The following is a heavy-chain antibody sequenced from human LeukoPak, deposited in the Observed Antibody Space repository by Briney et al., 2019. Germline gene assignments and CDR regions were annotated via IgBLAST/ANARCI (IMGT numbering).Heavy chain of an antibody. CDR1: GFTVGSEY. V-gene: IGHV3-53*01. CDR3: AKIRERSSVAGRRFDY. J-gene: IGHJ4*02. CDR2: IYSGGVT. D-gene: IGHD6-19*01. Sequence: PGGSLRLSCAASGFTVGSEYMSWVRQAPGKGLEWVSVIYSGGVTYYADSVKGRFTISRDNSKNTVYLQMNSLRAEDTAVYYCAKIRERSSVAGRRFDYWGQGTLVTVSS.